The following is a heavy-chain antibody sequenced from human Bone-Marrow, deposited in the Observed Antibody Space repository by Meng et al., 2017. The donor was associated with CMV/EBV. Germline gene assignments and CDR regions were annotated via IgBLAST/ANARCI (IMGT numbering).Heavy chain of an antibody. CDR2: IIPIFGTA. CDR3: AREEDEYGDYGMDV. J-gene: IGHJ6*02. V-gene: IGHV1-69*05. CDR1: GGTFSSYA. D-gene: IGHD4-17*01. Sequence: SVKVSCKASGGTFSSYAISWVRQAPGQGLEWMGGIIPIFGTANYAQKLQGRVTMTTDTSTSTAYMELRSLRPDDTAVYYCAREEDEYGDYGMDVWGQGTTVTVSS.